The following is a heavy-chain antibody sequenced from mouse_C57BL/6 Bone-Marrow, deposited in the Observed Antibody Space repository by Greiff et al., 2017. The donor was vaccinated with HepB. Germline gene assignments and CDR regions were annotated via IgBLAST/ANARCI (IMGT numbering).Heavy chain of an antibody. J-gene: IGHJ3*01. CDR3: ARFYDGYLAWFAY. CDR2: ISSGSSTI. CDR1: GFTFSDYG. V-gene: IGHV5-17*01. Sequence: EVKVEESGGGLVKPGGSLKLSCAASGFTFSDYGMHWVRQAPEKGLEWVAYISSGSSTIYYADTVKGRFTISRDNAKNTLFLQMTSLRSEDTAMYYCARFYDGYLAWFAYWGQGTLVTVSA. D-gene: IGHD2-3*01.